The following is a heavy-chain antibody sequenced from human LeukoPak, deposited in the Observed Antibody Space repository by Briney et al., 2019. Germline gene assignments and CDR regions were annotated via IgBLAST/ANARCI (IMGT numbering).Heavy chain of an antibody. D-gene: IGHD4-23*01. CDR2: IYHSGST. V-gene: IGHV4-38-2*02. Sequence: SETLSLTCTVSGYSISSGYYWGWIRQPPGKGPEWITSIYHSGSTYYNPSLKSRVTILVDASKNQFSLNLSSVTAADTAVYYCAIKPSNYGGNPMVPAHFDYWGQGTLVIVSS. CDR3: AIKPSNYGGNPMVPAHFDY. CDR1: GYSISSGYY. J-gene: IGHJ4*02.